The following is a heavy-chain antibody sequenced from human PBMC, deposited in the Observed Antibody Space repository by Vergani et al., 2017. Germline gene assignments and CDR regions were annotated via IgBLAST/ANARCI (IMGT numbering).Heavy chain of an antibody. CDR2: ISGSGGST. CDR1: GFTFSSYA. CDR3: ARVRCSGGSCYTRGWYFDL. V-gene: IGHV3-23*01. J-gene: IGHJ2*01. D-gene: IGHD2-15*01. Sequence: EVQLLESGGGLVQPGGSLRLSCAASGFTFSSYAMSWVRQAPGKGLEWVSAISGSGGSTYYADSVKGRFTISRDNSKNTLYLQMNSLRAEDTAVYYCARVRCSGGSCYTRGWYFDLWGRGTLVTVSS.